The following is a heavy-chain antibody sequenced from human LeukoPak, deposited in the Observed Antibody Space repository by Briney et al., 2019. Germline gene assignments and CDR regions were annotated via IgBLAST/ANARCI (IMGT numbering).Heavy chain of an antibody. CDR1: GYTFTGYY. CDR2: IYPNSGST. Sequence: ASVKVSCKGSGYTFTGYYIYWVRQAPGQGLEWMGWIYPNSGSTYYAQKVHGWGTMTRDTSISKAYMELSSLGSDDTAVYYCARGAVAGYFDYWGQGNLVTVSS. D-gene: IGHD6-19*01. J-gene: IGHJ4*02. V-gene: IGHV1-2*04. CDR3: ARGAVAGYFDY.